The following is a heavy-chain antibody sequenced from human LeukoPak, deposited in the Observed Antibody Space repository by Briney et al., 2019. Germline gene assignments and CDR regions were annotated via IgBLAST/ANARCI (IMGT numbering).Heavy chain of an antibody. CDR3: ARDKGSSTYYDFWSGYCWFDP. Sequence: GGSLRLSCAASGFTFSSYWMSWVRQAPGKGLEWVANIKQDGSEKYYVDSVKVRFTISRDNAKNSLYLQMNSLRAEDTAVYYCARDKGSSTYYDFWSGYCWFDPWGQGTLVTVSS. D-gene: IGHD3-3*01. CDR2: IKQDGSEK. V-gene: IGHV3-7*01. CDR1: GFTFSSYW. J-gene: IGHJ5*02.